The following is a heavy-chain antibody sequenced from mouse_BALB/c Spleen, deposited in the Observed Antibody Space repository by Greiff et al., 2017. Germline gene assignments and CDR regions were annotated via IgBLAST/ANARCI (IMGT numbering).Heavy chain of an antibody. D-gene: IGHD1-1*01. Sequence: EVQGVESGGGLVKPGGSLKLSCAASGFTFSSYTMSWVRQTPEKRLEWVATISSGGSYTYYPDSVKGRFTISRDNAKNTLYLQMSSLKSEDTAMYYCTRDPDYGFDYWGQGTTLTVSS. CDR2: ISSGGSYT. V-gene: IGHV5-6-4*01. CDR3: TRDPDYGFDY. J-gene: IGHJ2*01. CDR1: GFTFSSYT.